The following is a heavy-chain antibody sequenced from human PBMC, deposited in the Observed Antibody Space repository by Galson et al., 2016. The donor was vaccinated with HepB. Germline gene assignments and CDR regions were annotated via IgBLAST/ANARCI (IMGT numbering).Heavy chain of an antibody. J-gene: IGHJ4*02. D-gene: IGHD5-18*01. CDR2: IRGQTYGGTT. Sequence: SLRLSCATSGFTFADYAMTWFRQTPGKGLEWVGFIRGQTYGGTTDYAASVEGRFTISRDDSKSIVYLQMNSLKTEDTALYYCTRLSGYTYGHDFDYWGQGTLVTVSS. V-gene: IGHV3-49*03. CDR3: TRLSGYTYGHDFDY. CDR1: GFTFADYA.